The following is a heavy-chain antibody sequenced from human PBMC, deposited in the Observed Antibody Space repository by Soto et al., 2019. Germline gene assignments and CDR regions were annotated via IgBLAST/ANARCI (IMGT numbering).Heavy chain of an antibody. Sequence: PSETLSLTCTVSGGSISSGGYYWSWIRQHPGKGLGWIGYIYYSGSTYYNPSLKSRVTISVDTSKNQFSLKLSSVTAADTAVYYCASGSFDFGREPRYCSCCNCPNRGYYFDYWGQGTLVTVSS. CDR1: GGSISSGGYY. V-gene: IGHV4-31*03. CDR3: ASGSFDFGREPRYCSCCNCPNRGYYFDY. J-gene: IGHJ4*02. CDR2: IYYSGST. D-gene: IGHD2-15*01.